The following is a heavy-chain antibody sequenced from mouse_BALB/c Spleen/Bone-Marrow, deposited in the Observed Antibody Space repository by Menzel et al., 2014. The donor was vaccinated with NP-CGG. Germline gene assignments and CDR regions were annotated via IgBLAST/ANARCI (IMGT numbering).Heavy chain of an antibody. CDR2: ISSGCCYT. D-gene: IGHD2-3*01. CDR3: ARRDGGPTEY. V-gene: IGHV5-6*01. Sequence: HLVVSGGDLVKPGGSLKLSCAASGFTFSNYGMSWVPQTPANGLVRVATISSGCCYTYYPASVKGRFTISRDNAKNTLYMKMSSLKSEATAMYYCARRDGGPTEYWGQGTSVTGSS. CDR1: GFTFSNYG. J-gene: IGHJ4*01.